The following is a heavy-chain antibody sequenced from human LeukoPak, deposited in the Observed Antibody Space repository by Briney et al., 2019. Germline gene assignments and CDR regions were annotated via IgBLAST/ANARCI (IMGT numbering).Heavy chain of an antibody. V-gene: IGHV3-7*01. D-gene: IGHD6-19*01. J-gene: IGHJ4*02. CDR3: ARAHRSGWSSPFDY. CDR1: GFTFSSYW. Sequence: PGGSLRLSCAASGFTFSSYWMSWVRQAAGKGLEWVANIKQDGSEKYYVDSVKGRFTISRDNAKNSLHLQMNSLRAEDTAVYYCARAHRSGWSSPFDYWGQGTLVTASS. CDR2: IKQDGSEK.